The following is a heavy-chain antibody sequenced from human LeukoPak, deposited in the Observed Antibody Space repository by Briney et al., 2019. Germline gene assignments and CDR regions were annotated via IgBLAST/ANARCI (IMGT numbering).Heavy chain of an antibody. J-gene: IGHJ5*02. Sequence: GGSLRLSCAASGFTFSDYYMSWIRQAPGKGLEWVSYISSSGSTIYYADSVKGRFTISRDNAKNSLYLQMNSLRAEDTAVYYCARDAIAARRGNWFDPWGQETLVTVSS. V-gene: IGHV3-11*01. CDR3: ARDAIAARRGNWFDP. CDR2: ISSSGSTI. CDR1: GFTFSDYY. D-gene: IGHD6-6*01.